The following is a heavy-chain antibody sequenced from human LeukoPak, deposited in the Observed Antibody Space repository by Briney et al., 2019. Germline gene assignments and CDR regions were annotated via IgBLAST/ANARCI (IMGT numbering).Heavy chain of an antibody. D-gene: IGHD3-16*02. Sequence: ASVKVSCKASGYTFTSYYMHWVRQAPGQGLAWMGIINPSGGSTSYAQKFQGRVTMTRDTSTSTVYMELSSLRSEDTAVYYCARGTSYDYIWGSYRYHYFDYWGQGTLVTVSS. J-gene: IGHJ4*02. CDR3: ARGTSYDYIWGSYRYHYFDY. V-gene: IGHV1-46*01. CDR1: GYTFTSYY. CDR2: INPSGGST.